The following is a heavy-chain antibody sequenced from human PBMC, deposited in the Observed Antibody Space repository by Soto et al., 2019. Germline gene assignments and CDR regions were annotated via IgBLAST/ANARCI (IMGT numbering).Heavy chain of an antibody. CDR1: GGSISSESYF. D-gene: IGHD2-15*01. V-gene: IGHV4-39*01. J-gene: IGHJ5*02. CDR3: AAVLGRCSGGTCFFRWVDP. Sequence: QLQLQESGPGLAKPSETLSLTCTVSGGSISSESYFWGWVRQPSGKGLEWVGTISYSGSPFFNPSLKDRATLSVDTSKNQFSLRLSAVTAADSAVYFCAAVLGRCSGGTCFFRWVDPGGQGSLVTVSS. CDR2: ISYSGSP.